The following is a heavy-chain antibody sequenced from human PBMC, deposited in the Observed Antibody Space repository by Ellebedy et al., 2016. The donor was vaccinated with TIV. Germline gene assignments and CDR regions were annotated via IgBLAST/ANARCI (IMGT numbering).Heavy chain of an antibody. CDR1: GFTFSSFA. CDR2: INQDGSQK. V-gene: IGHV3-7*05. Sequence: GGSLRLSCAASGFTFSSFAMTWVRQAPGKGLEWVANINQDGSQKYYVDSVKGRFTISRDNAKNSLYLQMNSLRAEDTAVYYCARGGYSGYDRRGYFDYWGQGTLVTVSS. D-gene: IGHD5-12*01. J-gene: IGHJ4*02. CDR3: ARGGYSGYDRRGYFDY.